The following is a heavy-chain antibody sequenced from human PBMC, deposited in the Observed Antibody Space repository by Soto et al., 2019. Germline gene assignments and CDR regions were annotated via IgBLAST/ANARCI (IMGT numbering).Heavy chain of an antibody. CDR2: ISAYNGNT. CDR3: AREIRGKNVGGGSFGCFAP. V-gene: IGHV1-18*01. D-gene: IGHD3-10*02. CDR1: GYTFTSYG. Sequence: ASVKVSCKASGYTFTSYGISWVRQAPGQGLEWMGWISAYNGNTNYAQKLQGRVTMTTDTSTSTAYMELRSLRSDDTAVYYCAREIRGKNVGGGSFGCFAPWGRGPVVTVSS. J-gene: IGHJ5*02.